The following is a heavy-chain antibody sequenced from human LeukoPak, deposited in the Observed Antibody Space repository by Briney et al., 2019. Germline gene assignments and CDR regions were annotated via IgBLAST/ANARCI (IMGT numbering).Heavy chain of an antibody. D-gene: IGHD6-13*01. CDR2: IIPIFGTA. CDR1: GGTFSSYA. J-gene: IGHJ4*02. Sequence: VASVKVSCKASGGTFSSYAISWVRQAPGQGLEWMGGIIPIFGTANYAQKFQGRVTITADKSTSTAYMELRSLRSDDTAVYYCARSIAAAGNFWGGRYGNFDYWGQGTLVTVSS. CDR3: ARSIAAAGNFWGGRYGNFDY. V-gene: IGHV1-69*06.